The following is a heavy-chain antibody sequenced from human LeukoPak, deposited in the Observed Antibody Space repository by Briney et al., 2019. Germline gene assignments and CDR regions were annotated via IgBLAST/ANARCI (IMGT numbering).Heavy chain of an antibody. Sequence: PSETLSLTCTVSGGSISSYYWSWIRQPPGKGLEWIGYIYYSGSTNYNPSLKSRVTISVDTSKNQFTLKLSSVTAADTAVYYCARESQEKYYFDYWGQGTLVTVSS. CDR1: GGSISSYY. V-gene: IGHV4-59*12. CDR2: IYYSGST. D-gene: IGHD5-24*01. J-gene: IGHJ4*02. CDR3: ARESQEKYYFDY.